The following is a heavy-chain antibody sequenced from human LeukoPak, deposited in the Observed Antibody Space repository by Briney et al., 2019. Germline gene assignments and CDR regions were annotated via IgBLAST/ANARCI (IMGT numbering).Heavy chain of an antibody. CDR3: AAYLTGTTSPGAFDI. D-gene: IGHD1-7*01. V-gene: IGHV1-46*01. J-gene: IGHJ3*02. CDR2: INPSGGST. Sequence: INPSGGSTSYAQKFQGRVTMTRDTSTSTVYMELSSLRSEDTAVYYCAAYLTGTTSPGAFDIWGQGTMVTVSS.